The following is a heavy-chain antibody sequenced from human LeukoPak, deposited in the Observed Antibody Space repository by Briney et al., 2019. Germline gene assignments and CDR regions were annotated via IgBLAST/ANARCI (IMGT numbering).Heavy chain of an antibody. CDR3: AREGGSGWYSGWFDP. CDR2: IKKDGREK. CDR1: GFTFSSYW. D-gene: IGHD6-19*01. V-gene: IGHV3-7*01. Sequence: PGGSLRLSCAASGFTFSSYWMSWVRQAPGEGLEWVANIKKDGREKKYVDSVKGRFTISRDNTENSLYLQMNSVRAEATAVYYCAREGGSGWYSGWFDPWGQGTLVTVSS. J-gene: IGHJ5*02.